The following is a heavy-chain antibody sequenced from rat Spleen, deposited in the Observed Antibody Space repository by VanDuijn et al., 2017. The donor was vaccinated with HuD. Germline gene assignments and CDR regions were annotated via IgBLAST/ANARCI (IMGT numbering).Heavy chain of an antibody. V-gene: IGHV5-20*01. CDR2: ISSGGGGT. D-gene: IGHD3-1*01. J-gene: IGHJ2*01. Sequence: EVQLVESDGGLVQPGRSLKLSCAASGFTFSDYYMAWVRQAPKKGLEWVASISSGGGGTYYPDSVKDRFTISRDNAKNTLYLQVDRLTSEDTAYYYCARGPPFDHWGQGIMVTVSS. CDR3: ARGPPFDH. CDR1: GFTFSDYY.